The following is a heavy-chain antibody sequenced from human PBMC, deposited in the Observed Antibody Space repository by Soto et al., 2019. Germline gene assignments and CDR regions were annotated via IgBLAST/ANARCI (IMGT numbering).Heavy chain of an antibody. CDR1: GGTFSSYA. CDR2: IIPIFGTA. D-gene: IGHD6-19*01. Sequence: QVQLVQSGAEVKKPGSSVKVSCKASGGTFSSYAISWVRQAPGQGLEWMGGIIPIFGTANYSQKFQDRVTITADESTNTAYMELSSLRSEDTAVYYGARGSSGWYYWGWFDPWGQGTLVTVSS. J-gene: IGHJ5*02. V-gene: IGHV1-69*01. CDR3: ARGSSGWYYWGWFDP.